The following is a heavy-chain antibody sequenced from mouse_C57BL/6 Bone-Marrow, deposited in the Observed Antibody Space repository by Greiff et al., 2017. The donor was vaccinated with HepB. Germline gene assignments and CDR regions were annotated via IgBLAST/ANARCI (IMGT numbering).Heavy chain of an antibody. J-gene: IGHJ3*01. Sequence: QVQLQQSGAELARPGASVKLSCKASGYTFTSYGISWVKQRTGQGLEWIGEIYPRSGNTYYNEKFKGKATLTADKPSSTAYMELRSRTSEDSAVYFCARGGRAWFAYWGQGTLVTVSA. CDR1: GYTFTSYG. CDR2: IYPRSGNT. V-gene: IGHV1-81*01. CDR3: ARGGRAWFAY.